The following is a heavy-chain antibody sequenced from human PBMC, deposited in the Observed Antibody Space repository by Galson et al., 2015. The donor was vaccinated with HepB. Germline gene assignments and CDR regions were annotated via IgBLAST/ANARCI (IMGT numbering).Heavy chain of an antibody. CDR3: ARTFRKRYYMDV. CDR1: GFTFRDYY. D-gene: IGHD1-14*01. Sequence: SLRLSCAVSGFTFRDYYVSWIRQAPGKGLEWVSYIPISGTTIYYADSVKGRFTISRDNAKNSLYLQMNSLRAEDTAVYYCARTFRKRYYMDVWGKGTTVTVSS. CDR2: IPISGTTI. J-gene: IGHJ6*03. V-gene: IGHV3-11*01.